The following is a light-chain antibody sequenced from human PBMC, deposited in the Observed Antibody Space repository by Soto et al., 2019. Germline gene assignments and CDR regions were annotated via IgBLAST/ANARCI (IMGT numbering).Light chain of an antibody. Sequence: QSALTQPASVSGSPGQSITISCTGTSSDVGGYNYVSWYQQHPGKAPKLMIYDVSDLPSGVSNRFSASKSGNTASLTISGLQAEDEADYYCCSYTSSSTPWVFGTGTKVTVL. CDR1: SSDVGGYNY. V-gene: IGLV2-14*03. CDR3: CSYTSSSTPWV. CDR2: DVS. J-gene: IGLJ1*01.